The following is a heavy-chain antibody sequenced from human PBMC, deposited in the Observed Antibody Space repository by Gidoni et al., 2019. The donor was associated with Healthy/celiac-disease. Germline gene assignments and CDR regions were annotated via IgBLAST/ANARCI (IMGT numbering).Heavy chain of an antibody. Sequence: EVQLVESGGGLVKPGGSLRLSCAASGFTFSNAWMSWVRQAPGKGLEWVGRIKSKTDGGTTDYAAPVKGRFTISRDDSKNTLYLQMNSLKTEDTAVYYCTTDRWGSGWNFDYWGQGTLVTVSS. CDR3: TTDRWGSGWNFDY. CDR1: GFTFSNAW. CDR2: IKSKTDGGTT. D-gene: IGHD6-19*01. V-gene: IGHV3-15*01. J-gene: IGHJ4*02.